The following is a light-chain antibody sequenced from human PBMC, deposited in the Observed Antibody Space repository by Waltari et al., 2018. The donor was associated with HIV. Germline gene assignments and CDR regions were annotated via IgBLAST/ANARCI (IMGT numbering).Light chain of an antibody. CDR3: YSTDSSGNPRV. CDR1: ALPKKY. Sequence: SYELTQPPSVSVSPGQTARIPCSGDALPKKYPYWYQQKSGQAPVLVIYEDSKRPSGIPERFSGSSSGTMATLTISGAQVEDEADYYCYSTDSSGNPRVFGGGTKLPVL. V-gene: IGLV3-10*01. J-gene: IGLJ3*02. CDR2: EDS.